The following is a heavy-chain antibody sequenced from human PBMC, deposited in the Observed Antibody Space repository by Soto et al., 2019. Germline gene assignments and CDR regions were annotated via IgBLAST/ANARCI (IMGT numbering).Heavy chain of an antibody. J-gene: IGHJ4*02. CDR1: GFTFSSYG. CDR3: AREGGRFLEWLLGDY. D-gene: IGHD3-3*01. CDR2: IWYDGSNK. V-gene: IGHV3-33*01. Sequence: VQLVESGGGVVQPGRSLRLSCAASGFTFSSYGMHWVRQAPGKGLEWVAVIWYDGSNKYYADSVKGRFTISRDNSKNTLYLQMNSLRAEDTAVYYCAREGGRFLEWLLGDYWGQGTLVTVSS.